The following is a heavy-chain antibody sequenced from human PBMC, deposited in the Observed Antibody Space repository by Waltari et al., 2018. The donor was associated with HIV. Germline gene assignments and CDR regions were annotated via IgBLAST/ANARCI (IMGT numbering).Heavy chain of an antibody. CDR2: FNPNTGGS. V-gene: IGHV1-2*06. D-gene: IGHD1-26*01. Sequence: QVQLVQSGAEVRMPGASVKVSCKASGYTFTGYQIHWVRQAPGEGLEWVGRFNPNTGGSNRAPKLQGRVTMARDTSINTFYMELTRLTSDDTAVYYCARGELYRQSNWGQGTLVVVSS. CDR3: ARGELYRQSN. J-gene: IGHJ1*01. CDR1: GYTFTGYQ.